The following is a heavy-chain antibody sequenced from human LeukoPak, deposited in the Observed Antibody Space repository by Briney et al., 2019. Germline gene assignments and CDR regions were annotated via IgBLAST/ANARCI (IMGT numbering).Heavy chain of an antibody. CDR1: GGTFSSYA. D-gene: IGHD6-13*01. J-gene: IGHJ4*02. Sequence: SVKVSCKASGGTFSSYAISWVRQAPGQGLEWMGGIIPIFGAANYAQKFQGRVTITADKSTSTAYMELSSLRSEDTAVYYCASCRGSSWYEFDYWGQGTLVTGSS. V-gene: IGHV1-69*06. CDR3: ASCRGSSWYEFDY. CDR2: IIPIFGAA.